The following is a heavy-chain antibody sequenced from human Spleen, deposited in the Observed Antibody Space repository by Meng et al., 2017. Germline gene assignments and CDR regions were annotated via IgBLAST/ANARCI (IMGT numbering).Heavy chain of an antibody. CDR3: AKAVGEDSYYNMDV. CDR1: GFTFSSYW. Sequence: GGSLRLSCAASGFTFSSYWMHWVRQAPGKGLVWVSRINSDGSSTSYADSVKGRFTISRDNSKNTLYLQMNSLRAEDTAVYYCAKAVGEDSYYNMDVWGQGTTVTVSS. CDR2: INSDGSST. D-gene: IGHD3-10*01. J-gene: IGHJ6*02. V-gene: IGHV3-74*01.